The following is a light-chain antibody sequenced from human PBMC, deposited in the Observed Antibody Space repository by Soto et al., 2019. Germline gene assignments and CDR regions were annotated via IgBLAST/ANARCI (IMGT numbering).Light chain of an antibody. V-gene: IGKV1-33*01. CDR2: GAS. J-gene: IGKJ5*01. CDR1: QDITNY. CDR3: QQYDSVFT. Sequence: DIQIPQSPSSLSASVGDSVTITCQASQDITNYLNWYKQKPGKDPHLLIYGASNLETGVQSRFIGSGSGTDFTLPIRSMQAEEIGTDVCQQYDSVFTGGQGTRLEIK.